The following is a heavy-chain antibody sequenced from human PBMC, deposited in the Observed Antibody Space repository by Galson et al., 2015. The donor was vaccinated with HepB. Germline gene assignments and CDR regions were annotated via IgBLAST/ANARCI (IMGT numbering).Heavy chain of an antibody. V-gene: IGHV3-23*01. D-gene: IGHD3-16*01. CDR3: AKSSPLYHKDKKIDY. Sequence: ALRLSCAASGFTFSSYAMSWVRQAPGKGLEWVSAISGSGGSTYYADSVKGRFAISRDNSKNTLYLQMNSLRAEDTAVYYCAKSSPLYHKDKKIDYWGQGTLVTVSS. CDR2: ISGSGGST. CDR1: GFTFSSYA. J-gene: IGHJ4*02.